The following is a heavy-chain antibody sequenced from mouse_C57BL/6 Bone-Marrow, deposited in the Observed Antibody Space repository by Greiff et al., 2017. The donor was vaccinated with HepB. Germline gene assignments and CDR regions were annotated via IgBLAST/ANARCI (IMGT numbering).Heavy chain of an antibody. J-gene: IGHJ1*03. Sequence: VQLKQSGAELVKPGASVKLSCTASGFNIKDYYMHWVKQRTEQGLEWIGRIDPEDGETKYAPNFQGKATITADTSSNTAYLQLSSLTSEDTAVYYCARSITTVVATPSWYFDVWGTGTTVTVSS. V-gene: IGHV14-2*01. CDR2: IDPEDGET. CDR1: GFNIKDYY. D-gene: IGHD1-1*01. CDR3: ARSITTVVATPSWYFDV.